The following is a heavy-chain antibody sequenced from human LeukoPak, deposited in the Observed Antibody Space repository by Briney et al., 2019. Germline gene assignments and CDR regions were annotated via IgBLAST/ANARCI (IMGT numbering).Heavy chain of an antibody. CDR2: IYPSGST. J-gene: IGHJ4*02. Sequence: GSLRLSCAASGFPFSDDWMSWVRQPPGKGLEWIGEIYPSGSTNYNPSLKSRVTMSVDESKNEFSLKLTSVTAADTAVYYCARHWKNIVATWPFDYWGQGTLVTVSS. D-gene: IGHD5-12*01. CDR1: GFPFSDDW. V-gene: IGHV4-4*02. CDR3: ARHWKNIVATWPFDY.